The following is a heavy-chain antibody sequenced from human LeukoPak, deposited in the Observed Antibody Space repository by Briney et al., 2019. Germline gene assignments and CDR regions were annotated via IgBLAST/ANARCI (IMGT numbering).Heavy chain of an antibody. Sequence: PSETLSLTCAVYGGSFSGYYWSWVRQPPGKGLEWIGEINHSGSTNYNPSLKSRVTISVDTSKNQFSLKLSSVTAADTAVYYCARGQERGSYVWGSYRPYYFDYWGQGTLVTVSS. D-gene: IGHD3-16*02. CDR2: INHSGST. CDR1: GGSFSGYY. J-gene: IGHJ4*02. CDR3: ARGQERGSYVWGSYRPYYFDY. V-gene: IGHV4-34*01.